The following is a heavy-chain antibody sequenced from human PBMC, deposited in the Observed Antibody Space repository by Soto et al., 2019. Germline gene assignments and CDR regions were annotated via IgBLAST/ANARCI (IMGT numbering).Heavy chain of an antibody. CDR2: ISGSGGST. Sequence: EVQLLESGGGLVQPGGSLRLSCAASGFTFSSYAMSWVRQAPGKGLEWVSAISGSGGSTYYADSVKGRFTISRDNSKNTLDLQMNSLRAEDTAVYYCAKEGYCTNGVCYTADYYYYYMDVWGKGTTVTVSS. J-gene: IGHJ6*03. D-gene: IGHD2-8*01. CDR3: AKEGYCTNGVCYTADYYYYYMDV. CDR1: GFTFSSYA. V-gene: IGHV3-23*01.